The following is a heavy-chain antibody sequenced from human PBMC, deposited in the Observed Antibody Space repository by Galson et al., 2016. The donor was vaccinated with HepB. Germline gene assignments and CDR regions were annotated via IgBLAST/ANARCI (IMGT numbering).Heavy chain of an antibody. CDR3: ARDLDLLGEQWLPCY. CDR2: ISGYNGNT. V-gene: IGHV1-18*01. D-gene: IGHD6-19*01. Sequence: SVKVSCKASGYTFASFGFSWVRQAPGQGLEWMGWISGYNGNTNYAQELQGRITMTTDTSANLVYMELRSLRSDDTAVYYCARDLDLLGEQWLPCYWGQGTLVTVSS. J-gene: IGHJ4*02. CDR1: GYTFASFG.